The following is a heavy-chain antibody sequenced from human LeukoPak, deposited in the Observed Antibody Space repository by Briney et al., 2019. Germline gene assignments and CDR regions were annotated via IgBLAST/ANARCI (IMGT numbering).Heavy chain of an antibody. J-gene: IGHJ4*02. D-gene: IGHD3-22*01. V-gene: IGHV3-33*06. Sequence: QPGGSLRLSCAASGFTFSSYGMHWVRQAPGKGLEWVAVIWYDGSNKYYADSVKGRFTISRDNSKNTLYLQMNSLRAEDTAVYYCAKGYYYDSSGYYYYFDYWGQGTLVTVSS. CDR3: AKGYYYDSSGYYYYFDY. CDR1: GFTFSSYG. CDR2: IWYDGSNK.